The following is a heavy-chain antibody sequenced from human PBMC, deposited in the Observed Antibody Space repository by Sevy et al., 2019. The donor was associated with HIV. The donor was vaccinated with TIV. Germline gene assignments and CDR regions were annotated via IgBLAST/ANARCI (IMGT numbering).Heavy chain of an antibody. V-gene: IGHV3-21*01. CDR3: ARDLFSGGNAVYGY. D-gene: IGHD2-15*01. Sequence: GWSLRLSCAASGFTFSSYAMNWVRQAPGKGLEWVSSINAISSNIYYAYSVKGRFTISRDNAENSLYLQMNSVRAEDTAVYYCARDLFSGGNAVYGYWGQGTLVTVSS. CDR2: INAISSNI. CDR1: GFTFSSYA. J-gene: IGHJ4*02.